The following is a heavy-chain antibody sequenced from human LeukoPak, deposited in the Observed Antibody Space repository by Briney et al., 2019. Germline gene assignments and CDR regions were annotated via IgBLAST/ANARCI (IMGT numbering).Heavy chain of an antibody. V-gene: IGHV3-30*03. J-gene: IGHJ3*01. CDR1: GFTFSSYG. D-gene: IGHD1-14*01. CDR2: ISYDGSNK. CDR3: TTMNRHDAFDV. Sequence: PGRSLRLSCAASGFTFSSYGMHWVRQAPGKGLEWVAVISYDGSNKYYADSVKGRFTISRDNSKNTLYLQMNSLKTEDTAMYYCTTMNRHDAFDVWGQGTMVTVSS.